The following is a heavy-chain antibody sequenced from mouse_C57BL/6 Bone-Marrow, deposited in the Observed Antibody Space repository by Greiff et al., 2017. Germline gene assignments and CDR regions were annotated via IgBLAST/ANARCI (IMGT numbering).Heavy chain of an antibody. V-gene: IGHV1-85*01. CDR1: GYTFTSYD. Sequence: QVHVKQSGPELVKPGASVKLSCKASGYTFTSYDINWVKQRPGQGLEWIGGIYPRDGSTKYNEKFKGKATLNVDTSSSTAYKELHSLTSEDSAVLFCARDYGSSDWYFDVWGTGTTVTVSS. D-gene: IGHD1-1*01. J-gene: IGHJ1*03. CDR3: ARDYGSSDWYFDV. CDR2: IYPRDGST.